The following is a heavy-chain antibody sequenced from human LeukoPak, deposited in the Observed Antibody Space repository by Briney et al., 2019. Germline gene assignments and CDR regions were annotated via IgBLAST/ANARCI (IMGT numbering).Heavy chain of an antibody. Sequence: GGSLRLSCAASGFTFSSYSMNWVRQAQGKGLEWVSSISSSSSYIYYADSVKGRFTISRDNAKNSLYLQMNSLRAEDTAVYYCAREPGGGGYFDYWGQGTLVTVSS. CDR3: AREPGGGGYFDY. V-gene: IGHV3-21*01. J-gene: IGHJ4*02. CDR2: ISSSSSYI. CDR1: GFTFSSYS. D-gene: IGHD3-16*01.